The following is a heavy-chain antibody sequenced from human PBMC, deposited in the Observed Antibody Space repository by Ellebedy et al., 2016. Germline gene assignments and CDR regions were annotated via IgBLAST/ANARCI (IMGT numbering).Heavy chain of an antibody. Sequence: SVKVSXKASGGTFTSYAINWVRQAPGRGLEWIGGIIPFFDSATYAQNFRGRLTISADKSTNTVYMEVSSLTPEDTAMYFCARAGGDYGNSPGYFDYWGQGALLTVSS. CDR1: GGTFTSYA. CDR2: IIPFFDSA. D-gene: IGHD4-17*01. CDR3: ARAGGDYGNSPGYFDY. J-gene: IGHJ4*02. V-gene: IGHV1-69*06.